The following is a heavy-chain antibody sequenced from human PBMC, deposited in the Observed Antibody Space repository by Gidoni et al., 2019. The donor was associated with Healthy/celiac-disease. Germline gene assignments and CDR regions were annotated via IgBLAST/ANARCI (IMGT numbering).Heavy chain of an antibody. CDR1: GFTFSSYA. Sequence: QVQLVESGGGVVQPGRSLRLSCAASGFTFSSYAMHWVRQAPGKGLEWVAVISYDGSNKYYADSVKGRFTISRDNSKNTLYLQMNSLRAEDTAVYYCAREASNSGSYQEGFDPWGQGTLVTVSS. CDR2: ISYDGSNK. D-gene: IGHD1-26*01. CDR3: AREASNSGSYQEGFDP. J-gene: IGHJ5*02. V-gene: IGHV3-30*01.